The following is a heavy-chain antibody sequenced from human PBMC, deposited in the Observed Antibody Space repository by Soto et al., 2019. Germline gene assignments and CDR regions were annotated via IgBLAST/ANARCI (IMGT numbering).Heavy chain of an antibody. D-gene: IGHD3-22*01. CDR1: GYTFTSSY. Sequence: ASVKVSCKASGYTFTSSYMHWVRQAPGQGLEWMGIINPSGGSTSYAQKFQGRVTMTRDTSTSTVYMELSSLRSEDTAVYYCARDRKRYDSSGYSNDAYYYYGMDVWGQGTTVTRLL. CDR2: INPSGGST. CDR3: ARDRKRYDSSGYSNDAYYYYGMDV. J-gene: IGHJ6*02. V-gene: IGHV1-46*01.